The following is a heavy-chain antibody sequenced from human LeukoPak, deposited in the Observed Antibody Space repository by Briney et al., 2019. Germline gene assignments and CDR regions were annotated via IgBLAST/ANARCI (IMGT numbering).Heavy chain of an antibody. CDR2: IYTSGST. D-gene: IGHD1-14*01. J-gene: IGHJ4*02. V-gene: IGHV4-61*02. CDR1: GGSISSGSYY. Sequence: SQTLSLTCTVSGGSISSGSYYWSWIRQPAGKGLEWIGRIYTSGSTNYNPSLKSRVTISVDTSKNQFSLKLSSVTAADTAVYYCARDTDVYSFDYWGQGTLVTVSS. CDR3: ARDTDVYSFDY.